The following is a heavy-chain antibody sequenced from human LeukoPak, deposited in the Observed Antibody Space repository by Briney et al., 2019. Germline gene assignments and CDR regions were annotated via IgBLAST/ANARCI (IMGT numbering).Heavy chain of an antibody. CDR2: INHSGST. V-gene: IGHV4-34*01. CDR3: ARVLLKPYYYYGMDV. CDR1: GGSFSGYY. J-gene: IGHJ6*04. Sequence: PSETLSLTCAVYGGSFSGYYWRWIRQPPGKGLEWIGEINHSGSTNYNPSLKSRVTISVDTSKNQFSLKLSSVTAADTAVYYCARVLLKPYYYYGMDVWGKGTTVTVSS.